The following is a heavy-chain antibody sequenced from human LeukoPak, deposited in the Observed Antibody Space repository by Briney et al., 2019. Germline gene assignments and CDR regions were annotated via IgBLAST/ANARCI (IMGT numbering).Heavy chain of an antibody. V-gene: IGHV3-9*01. CDR1: GFTFDDYA. Sequence: GRSLRLSCAASGFTFDDYAMHWVRQAPGKGLEWVSGISWNSGSIGYADSVKGRFTISRDNAKNTLYLQMNSLRAEDTAVYYCAKDSYLSPYYLDYWGQGTLVTVSS. D-gene: IGHD2-2*01. J-gene: IGHJ4*02. CDR2: ISWNSGSI. CDR3: AKDSYLSPYYLDY.